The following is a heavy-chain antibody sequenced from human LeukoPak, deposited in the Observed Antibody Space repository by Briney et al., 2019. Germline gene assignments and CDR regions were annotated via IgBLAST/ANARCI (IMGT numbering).Heavy chain of an antibody. Sequence: GASVKVSCKASGYTFTGYYMHWVRQAPGQGLEWMGWINPNSGGTNYAQKFQGWVTMTRDTSISTAYMELSSLRSEDTAVYYCASYDSSGIYAFDIWGQGTMVTVSS. V-gene: IGHV1-2*04. CDR3: ASYDSSGIYAFDI. D-gene: IGHD3-22*01. CDR1: GYTFTGYY. CDR2: INPNSGGT. J-gene: IGHJ3*02.